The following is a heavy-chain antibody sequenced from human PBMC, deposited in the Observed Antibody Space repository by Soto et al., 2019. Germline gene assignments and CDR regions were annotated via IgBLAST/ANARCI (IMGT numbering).Heavy chain of an antibody. CDR2: IVVGSGNT. V-gene: IGHV1-58*01. D-gene: IGHD3-3*01. CDR1: GFTFTSSA. Sequence: GASVKVSCKASGFTFTSSAVQWVRQARGQRLEWIGWIVVGSGNTNYAQKFQERVTITRDMSTSTAYMELSSLRSEDTAVYYCARDREWFPQHPFDYWGQGTLVTVSS. CDR3: ARDREWFPQHPFDY. J-gene: IGHJ4*02.